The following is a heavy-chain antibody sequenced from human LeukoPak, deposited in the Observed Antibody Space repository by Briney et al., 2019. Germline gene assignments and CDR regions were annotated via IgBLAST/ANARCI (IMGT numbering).Heavy chain of an antibody. CDR3: ARYYGWSSKFDAFDI. D-gene: IGHD2-2*01. V-gene: IGHV4-39*07. J-gene: IGHJ3*02. CDR1: GGSISSKNDY. Sequence: SETLSLTCTVSGGSISSKNDYWGWIRQPPGKGLEWIGTMYCSGSTYYNPSLKSRVTISVDTSKNQSSLKLSSVTAADTAVYYCARYYGWSSKFDAFDIWGQGTMVTVSS. CDR2: MYCSGST.